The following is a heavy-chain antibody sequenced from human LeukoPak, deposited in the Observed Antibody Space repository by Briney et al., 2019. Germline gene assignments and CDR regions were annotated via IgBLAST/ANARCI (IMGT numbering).Heavy chain of an antibody. D-gene: IGHD3-3*01. V-gene: IGHV1-8*03. CDR3: ARGDQYYDFWSGYSPNYYYYMDV. CDR2: MNPNSGNT. Sequence: GASVKVSCKASGYTFTSYDINWVRQATGQGLEWMGWMNPNSGNTGYAQKFQGRVTITRNTSISTAYMELSSLRSEDTAVYYSARGDQYYDFWSGYSPNYYYYMDVWGKGTTVTVSS. J-gene: IGHJ6*03. CDR1: GYTFTSYD.